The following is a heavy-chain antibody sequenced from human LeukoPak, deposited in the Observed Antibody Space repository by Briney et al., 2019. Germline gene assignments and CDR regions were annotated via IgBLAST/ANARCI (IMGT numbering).Heavy chain of an antibody. D-gene: IGHD3-9*01. CDR3: ASRKRILTGYVFAF. V-gene: IGHV4-39*01. J-gene: IGHJ4*02. CDR1: GGSVSSSIYY. Sequence: SETLSLTCTVSGGSVSSSIYYWGWIRQLPGKGLEWIGSIYYSGSTSYNPSLKSRVTISVDTSKNQFSLKLTSVTAADTAVYYCASRKRILTGYVFAFWGQGTLVTV. CDR2: IYYSGST.